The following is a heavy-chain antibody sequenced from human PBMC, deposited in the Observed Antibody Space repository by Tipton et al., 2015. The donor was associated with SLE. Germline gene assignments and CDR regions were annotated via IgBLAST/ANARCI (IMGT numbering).Heavy chain of an antibody. Sequence: TLSLTCAVSGYSISSGYYWGWIRQPPGKGLEWIGSIYHSGSTYYNPSLKSRATISGDTSKNQFSLKLSSVTAADTAVYYCARPVAGTVYYFDYWGQGTLVTVSS. CDR3: ARPVAGTVYYFDY. D-gene: IGHD6-19*01. J-gene: IGHJ4*02. V-gene: IGHV4-38-2*01. CDR1: GYSISSGYY. CDR2: IYHSGST.